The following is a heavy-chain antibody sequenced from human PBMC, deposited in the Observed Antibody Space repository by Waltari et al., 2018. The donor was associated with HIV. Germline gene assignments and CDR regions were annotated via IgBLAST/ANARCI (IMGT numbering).Heavy chain of an antibody. J-gene: IGHJ5*01. CDR2: IYPGDADT. Sequence: EVQLVQSGAEVKKPGESLKISCKGSGYSFTTYWIAWVRQMPGKGLEWMGIIYPGDADTRYSPSFQGQVTISADKSISTAFLQWTSLKASDTAIYYCARLYSDYADSWGQGTLVTVSS. V-gene: IGHV5-51*01. D-gene: IGHD4-17*01. CDR1: GYSFTTYW. CDR3: ARLYSDYADS.